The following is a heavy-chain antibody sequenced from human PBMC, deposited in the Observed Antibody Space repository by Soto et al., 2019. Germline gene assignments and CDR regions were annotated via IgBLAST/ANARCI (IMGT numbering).Heavy chain of an antibody. CDR1: GFTFSSYA. D-gene: IGHD4-17*01. J-gene: IGHJ4*02. CDR2: ISYDGSNK. V-gene: IGHV3-30-3*01. CDR3: AREDGDYAFDY. Sequence: GGSLRLSCAASGFTFSSYAMHWVRQAPGKGLEWVAVISYDGSNKYYADSVKGRFTISRDNSKNTLYLQMNSLRAEDTAVYYCAREDGDYAFDYWGQGTLVTVSS.